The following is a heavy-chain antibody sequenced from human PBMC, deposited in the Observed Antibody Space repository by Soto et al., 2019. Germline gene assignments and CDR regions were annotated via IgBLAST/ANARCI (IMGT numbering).Heavy chain of an antibody. D-gene: IGHD1-26*01. J-gene: IGHJ4*02. Sequence: PGGSLRLSCAASGFTVSNYYMNWVRLVPEKGLEWVSVIYSSGPTFYADSVRGRFTISRDNSKNTLYLQMNSLRVEDTAVYYCARDFGGSYDYWGQGTLVTVSS. V-gene: IGHV3-53*01. CDR3: ARDFGGSYDY. CDR2: IYSSGPT. CDR1: GFTVSNYY.